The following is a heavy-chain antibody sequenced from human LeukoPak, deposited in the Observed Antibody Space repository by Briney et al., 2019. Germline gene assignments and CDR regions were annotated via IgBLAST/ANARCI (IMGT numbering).Heavy chain of an antibody. J-gene: IGHJ4*02. CDR3: ARRDIVVIVSASDY. V-gene: IGHV3-23*01. Sequence: AGGSLRLSCTASGFIFSDYVMIWVRQAPGKGLEWVSGITASGDRTYYGDSVKGRFTVSRDNSKNTVYLQMNSLRVDDTAVYYCARRDIVVIVSASDYWGQGTLVTVSS. CDR2: ITASGDRT. D-gene: IGHD2-15*01. CDR1: GFIFSDYV.